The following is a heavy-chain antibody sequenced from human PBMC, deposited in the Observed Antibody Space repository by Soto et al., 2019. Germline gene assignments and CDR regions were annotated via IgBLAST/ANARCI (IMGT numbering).Heavy chain of an antibody. D-gene: IGHD6-13*01. CDR2: IYPGDSDT. CDR1: GYSFTSYW. Sequence: GESLRISCKGSGYSFTSYWIGWVRQMPGKGLEWMGIIYPGDSDTRYSPSFQGQVTISADKSISTAYLQWISLKASDTAMYYFASSRYSSSWGNDYYYYGMDVWGQGTTVTVSS. CDR3: ASSRYSSSWGNDYYYYGMDV. V-gene: IGHV5-51*01. J-gene: IGHJ6*02.